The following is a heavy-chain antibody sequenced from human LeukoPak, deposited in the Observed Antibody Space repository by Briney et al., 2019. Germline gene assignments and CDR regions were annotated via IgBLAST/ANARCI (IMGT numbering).Heavy chain of an antibody. CDR2: ISSSSSYI. J-gene: IGHJ4*02. D-gene: IGHD3-22*01. Sequence: GGSLRLSCAASGFTFSSYAMNWVRQAPGKGLEWVSSISSSSSYIYYADSVKGRFTISRDNAKNSLYLQMNSLRAEDTAVYYCARIDSYYYDSSGYSHSDYWGQGTLVTVSS. V-gene: IGHV3-21*01. CDR1: GFTFSSYA. CDR3: ARIDSYYYDSSGYSHSDY.